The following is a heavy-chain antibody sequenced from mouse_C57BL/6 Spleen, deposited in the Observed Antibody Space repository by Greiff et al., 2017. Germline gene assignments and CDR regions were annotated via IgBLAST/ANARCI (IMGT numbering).Heavy chain of an antibody. Sequence: EVQLQQSGPELVKPGASVKISCKASGYTFTDYYMNWVKQSHGKSLEWIGDINPNNGGTSYNQKFKGKATLTVDKSSSTAYMELRSLTSEDSAVXYCAEVWLSSYAMDYWGQGTSVTVSS. CDR1: GYTFTDYY. J-gene: IGHJ4*01. CDR2: INPNNGGT. V-gene: IGHV1-26*01. CDR3: AEVWLSSYAMDY. D-gene: IGHD2-10*02.